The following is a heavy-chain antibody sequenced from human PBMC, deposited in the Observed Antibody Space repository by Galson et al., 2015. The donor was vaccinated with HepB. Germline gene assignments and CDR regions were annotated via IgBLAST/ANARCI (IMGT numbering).Heavy chain of an antibody. V-gene: IGHV1-69*13. D-gene: IGHD2-2*01. J-gene: IGHJ2*01. CDR1: GGTFSSCA. Sequence: SVKVSCKASGGTFSSCAISWVRQAPGQGLEWMGGIIPIFGTANYAQKFQGRVTITADESTSAAYMELSSLRSEDTAVYYCASERDVVVPAATGPGWWYFDLWGRGTLVTVSS. CDR3: ASERDVVVPAATGPGWWYFDL. CDR2: IIPIFGTA.